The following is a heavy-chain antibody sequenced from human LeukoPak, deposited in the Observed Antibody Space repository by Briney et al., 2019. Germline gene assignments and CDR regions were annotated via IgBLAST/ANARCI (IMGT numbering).Heavy chain of an antibody. CDR3: ARDNYYGSGEDWFDP. CDR2: IWYDGSNK. Sequence: GRSLRLSCAASGFTFSSYGMHWVRQAPGKGLGWVAVIWYDGSNKYYADSVKGRFTISRDNSKNTLYLQMNSLRAEDTAVYYCARDNYYGSGEDWFDPWGQGTLVTVSS. CDR1: GFTFSSYG. J-gene: IGHJ5*02. D-gene: IGHD3-10*01. V-gene: IGHV3-33*01.